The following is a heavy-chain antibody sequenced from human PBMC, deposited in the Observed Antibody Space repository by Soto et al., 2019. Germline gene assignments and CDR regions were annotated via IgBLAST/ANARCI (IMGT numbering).Heavy chain of an antibody. J-gene: IGHJ4*02. V-gene: IGHV4-34*01. CDR2: INHSGGT. Sequence: QVQLQQWGAGLLKPSETLSLTCAVYGGSFSGYYWSCIRQPPGKGLEWMVEINHSGGTNYNPSLKSRVTISVDTSKNQFSLKLSSVTAADTAVYYCARGVSSCRGGSCYLGPLDSWGQGTLVTVSS. CDR1: GGSFSGYY. CDR3: ARGVSSCRGGSCYLGPLDS. D-gene: IGHD2-15*01.